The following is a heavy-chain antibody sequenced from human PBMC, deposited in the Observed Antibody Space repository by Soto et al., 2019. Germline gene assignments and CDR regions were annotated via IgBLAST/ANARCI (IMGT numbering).Heavy chain of an antibody. CDR2: MRSNRVGATT. CDR1: GFNLHWYW. Sequence: GGSLRLSCAASGFNLHWYWMRWLRQAPVKGLEWGGHMRSNRVGATTADAATVKGRFTLSREESRNTVYLQMKSLITEHTAVYYRITYCGSGTHHLRAFDVWAQGTMV. V-gene: IGHV3-15*01. J-gene: IGHJ3*01. CDR3: ITYCGSGTHHLRAFDV. D-gene: IGHD2-21*01.